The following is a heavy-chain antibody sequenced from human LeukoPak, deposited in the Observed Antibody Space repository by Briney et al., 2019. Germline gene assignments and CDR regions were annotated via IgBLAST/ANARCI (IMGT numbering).Heavy chain of an antibody. V-gene: IGHV3-30-3*01. CDR3: ASSKTVFGVVMRFDP. J-gene: IGHJ5*02. CDR2: ISYDGSNK. D-gene: IGHD3-3*01. CDR1: GFTFSSYA. Sequence: GGSLRLSCAASGFTFSSYAMHWVRQAPGKGLEWVAVISYDGSNKYYADSVKGRFTISRDNSKNTLYLQMNSLRAEDTAVYYCASSKTVFGVVMRFDPWGQGTLVTVSS.